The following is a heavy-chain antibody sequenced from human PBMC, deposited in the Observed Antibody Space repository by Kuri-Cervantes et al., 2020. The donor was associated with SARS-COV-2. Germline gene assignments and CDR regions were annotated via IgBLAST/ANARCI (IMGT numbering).Heavy chain of an antibody. J-gene: IGHJ4*02. CDR3: ARTCSSTSCYSAN. V-gene: IGHV3-30-3*01. CDR2: VSYNGTNK. CDR1: GFNYLNYA. D-gene: IGHD2-2*01. Sequence: GGSLRLSCAASGFNYLNYAIHWVRQAPGTGLEWVAVVSYNGTNKYYADSVKGRFTISRDNSKNTLYLQMNSLRAEDTAVYYRARTCSSTSCYSANWGQGTLVTVSS.